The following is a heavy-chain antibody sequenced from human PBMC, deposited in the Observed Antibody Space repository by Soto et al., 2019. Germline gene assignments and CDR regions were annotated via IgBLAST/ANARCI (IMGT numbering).Heavy chain of an antibody. V-gene: IGHV4-31*03. J-gene: IGHJ5*02. CDR3: ARVFSDSSSFFDP. CDR2: IYYSGRT. CDR1: CGSISSGGYY. Sequence: TSGTLSLTCTFSCGSISSGGYYWSCIRQHPGKGLEWIGNIYYSGRTYYNPSLKSRVTISVDTSKNQFSLKVSSVTGADTAVYYCARVFSDSSSFFDPWGQGTLVTVSS. D-gene: IGHD6-13*01.